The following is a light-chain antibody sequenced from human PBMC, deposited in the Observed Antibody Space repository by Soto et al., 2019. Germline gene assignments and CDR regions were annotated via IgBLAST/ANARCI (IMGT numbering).Light chain of an antibody. J-gene: IGKJ5*01. V-gene: IGKV3-15*01. CDR1: QSVRSN. CDR2: GAS. CDR3: QQFNTWPQIT. Sequence: EILMTQSPGTLSVSPGERATLSCRASQSVRSNLAWYQQKPGQVPRLLINGASTRATGIPDRFRGSGSGTEFTLTISSLQSEDFAVYYCQQFNTWPQITFGQGTRLEIK.